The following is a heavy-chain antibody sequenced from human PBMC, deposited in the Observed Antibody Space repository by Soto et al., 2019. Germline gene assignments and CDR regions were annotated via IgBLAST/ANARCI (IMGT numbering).Heavy chain of an antibody. CDR1: GFTFSSYS. Sequence: CLRLSCAASGFTFSSYSMNWVRQAPGKGLEWVSSISSSSSYIYYADSVKGRFTISRDNAKNSLYLQMNSLRAEDAAVYYCARDIADYGDLPDYWGQGTPVTVSS. CDR3: ARDIADYGDLPDY. D-gene: IGHD4-17*01. V-gene: IGHV3-21*01. J-gene: IGHJ4*02. CDR2: ISSSSSYI.